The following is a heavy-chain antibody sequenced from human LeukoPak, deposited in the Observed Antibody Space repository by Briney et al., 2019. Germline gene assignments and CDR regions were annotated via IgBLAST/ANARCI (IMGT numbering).Heavy chain of an antibody. V-gene: IGHV4-39*07. Sequence: SETLSLTCTVSGASISSSGLYWGWIRQPPGKGLEWIGSMYYSGSTYHNPSLKSRVTISVDTSKNQVSLKLSSVTAADTAVYYCARDQRTIHGMDVWGQGTTVTVSS. D-gene: IGHD1-1*01. CDR1: GASISSSGLY. J-gene: IGHJ6*02. CDR3: ARDQRTIHGMDV. CDR2: MYYSGST.